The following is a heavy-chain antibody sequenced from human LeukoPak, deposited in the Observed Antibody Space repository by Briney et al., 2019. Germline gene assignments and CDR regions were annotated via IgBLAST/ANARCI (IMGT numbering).Heavy chain of an antibody. CDR2: INPNSGGT. V-gene: IGHV1-2*02. Sequence: AASVTVSCKASGYTFTGYYMHWVRQASGQGLEWMGWINPNSGGTNYAQKFQGRVTMTRDTSISTAYMEVSRLRSDDTAVYYCARERTLTSCYDYWGQGTLVTVSS. D-gene: IGHD2-15*01. CDR3: ARERTLTSCYDY. CDR1: GYTFTGYY. J-gene: IGHJ4*02.